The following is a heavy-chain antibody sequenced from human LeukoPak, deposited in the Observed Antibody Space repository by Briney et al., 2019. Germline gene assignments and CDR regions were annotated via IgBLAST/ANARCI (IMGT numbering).Heavy chain of an antibody. D-gene: IGHD4-23*01. Sequence: GGSLRLSCAASGFTFSSYSMNWVRQAPGKGLEWVSSISSSSSYIYYADSVKGRFTISRDNAKNSLYLQMNSLRAEDTAVYYCASLDYGGNSFAFDIWGQGTMVTASS. CDR3: ASLDYGGNSFAFDI. CDR1: GFTFSSYS. CDR2: ISSSSSYI. J-gene: IGHJ3*02. V-gene: IGHV3-21*01.